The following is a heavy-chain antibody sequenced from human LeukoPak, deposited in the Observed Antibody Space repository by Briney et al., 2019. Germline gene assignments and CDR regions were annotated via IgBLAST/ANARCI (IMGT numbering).Heavy chain of an antibody. CDR1: GYSFTSYW. CDR2: IYPGDSDT. Sequence: GESLKISCKGSGYSFTSYWIGWVRQMPGKGLEWMGIIYPGDSDTRYSPSFQGQVTISADKSISPAYLQWSSLKASDTAMYYCARRGYCSSTSCQSWFDPWGQGTLVTISS. V-gene: IGHV5-51*01. D-gene: IGHD2-2*01. CDR3: ARRGYCSSTSCQSWFDP. J-gene: IGHJ5*02.